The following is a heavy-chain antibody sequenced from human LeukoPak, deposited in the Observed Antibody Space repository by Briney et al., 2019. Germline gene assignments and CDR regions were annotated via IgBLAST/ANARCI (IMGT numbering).Heavy chain of an antibody. V-gene: IGHV4-31*03. CDR2: NT. CDR1: GVSISTGVYY. D-gene: IGHD3-3*01. Sequence: SETLSLTCTASGVSISTGVYYRSWIRQHPGKGLEWIGYNTYYNPSLKSRVTISVDTSKSQFSLKLTSVTAADTAVYHCARAILTPSGFVWHFDLWGRGTLVTVSS. CDR3: ARAILTPSGFVWHFDL. J-gene: IGHJ2*01.